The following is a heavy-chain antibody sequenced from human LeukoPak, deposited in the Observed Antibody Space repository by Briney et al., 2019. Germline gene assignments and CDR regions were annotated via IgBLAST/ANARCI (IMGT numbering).Heavy chain of an antibody. CDR3: ARVPTYHYYGSGSYYYFDY. CDR1: GYPFTGYY. V-gene: IGHV1-2*06. D-gene: IGHD3-10*01. Sequence: ASEKVPCKASGYPFTGYYMHWVRQAPRQGLEWRGRINPNSGDTNYAKKFKGMVTKTNDTYISTAYMELSRLRSDDTAVYYCARVPTYHYYGSGSYYYFDYWGQGTLVTVSS. CDR2: INPNSGDT. J-gene: IGHJ4*02.